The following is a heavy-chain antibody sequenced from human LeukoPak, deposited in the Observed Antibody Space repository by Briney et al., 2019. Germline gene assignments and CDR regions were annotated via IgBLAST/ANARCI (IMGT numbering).Heavy chain of an antibody. CDR3: ARDREAAADLGY. D-gene: IGHD6-13*01. J-gene: IGHJ4*02. CDR1: GLSISNYG. CDR2: IWNDGSNE. Sequence: GRSLRLSCAASGLSISNYGMHWVRQAPGKGLELVAIIWNDGSNEYYADSVKGRFTISRDNSKNTLYLQMNSLRVEDTAVYYCARDREAAADLGYWGQGTLVTVSS. V-gene: IGHV3-33*01.